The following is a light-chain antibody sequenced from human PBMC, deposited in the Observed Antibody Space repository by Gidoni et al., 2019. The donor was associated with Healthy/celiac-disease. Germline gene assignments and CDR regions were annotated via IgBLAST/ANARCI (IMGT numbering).Light chain of an antibody. Sequence: QLTQSPSSLSASVGDRVTITFRASQSISSYLNWYQQKPGKAPKLLTYAASSLQSGVPSRCSGSGSGTDFTLTISSLQPEDFATYYCQQSYSTPRTFGQGTKLEIK. CDR3: QQSYSTPRT. J-gene: IGKJ2*01. CDR2: AAS. CDR1: QSISSY. V-gene: IGKV1-39*01.